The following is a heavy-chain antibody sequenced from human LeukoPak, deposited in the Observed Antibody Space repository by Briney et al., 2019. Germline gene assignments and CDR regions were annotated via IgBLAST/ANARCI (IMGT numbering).Heavy chain of an antibody. Sequence: SQTLSLTCTVSGGSISSGGYYWSWIRQHPGKGLEWIGEINHSGSTNYNPSLKSRVTISVDTSKNQFSLKLSSVTAADTAVYYCARGLRRVAVAGGWFDPWGQGTLVTVSS. CDR3: ARGLRRVAVAGGWFDP. J-gene: IGHJ5*02. D-gene: IGHD6-19*01. CDR2: INHSGST. V-gene: IGHV4-31*03. CDR1: GGSISSGGYY.